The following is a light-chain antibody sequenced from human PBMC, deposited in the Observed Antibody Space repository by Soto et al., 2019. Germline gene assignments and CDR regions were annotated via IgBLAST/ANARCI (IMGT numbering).Light chain of an antibody. J-gene: IGLJ2*01. CDR1: SSDVGAYNY. CDR3: CSYAGSYILL. V-gene: IGLV2-11*01. Sequence: QSALTQPRSVSGSPGQSVTISCTGTSSDVGAYNYVSWYQQHPGKAPELKIYDVSTRPSGVPDRFSGSKSGNTASLTISGLQAEDEADYYCCSYAGSYILLFGGGTKLTVL. CDR2: DVS.